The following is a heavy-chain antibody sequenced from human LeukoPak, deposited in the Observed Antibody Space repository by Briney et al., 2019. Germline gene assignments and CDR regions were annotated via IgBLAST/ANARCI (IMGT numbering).Heavy chain of an antibody. CDR3: ATGKDGDYFDY. V-gene: IGHV4-30-2*01. CDR1: GGSISSGGYS. CDR2: IYHSGST. J-gene: IGHJ4*02. D-gene: IGHD4-17*01. Sequence: SETLSLTCAVSGGSISSGGYSWSWIRQPPGKGLGWIGYIYHSGSTYYNPSLKSRVTISVDRSKNQFSLKLSSVTAADTAVYYCATGKDGDYFDYWRQGTLVTVSS.